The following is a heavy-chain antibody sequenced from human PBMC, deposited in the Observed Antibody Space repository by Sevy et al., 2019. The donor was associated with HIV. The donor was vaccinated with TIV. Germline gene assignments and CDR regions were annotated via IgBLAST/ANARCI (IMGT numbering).Heavy chain of an antibody. CDR1: GYTFKTYG. CDR3: ARDKPQGVVIIPGSMWGGVDY. V-gene: IGHV1-18*01. Sequence: ASVKVSCKTFGYTFKTYGISWVRQAPGQGLEWMGWISAYSGDTNFAQKFQGRVTMTTDTSTSTAYMELSSLRSDDTAVSFCARDKPQGVVIIPGSMWGGVDYWGHGTVVTVSS. CDR2: ISAYSGDT. J-gene: IGHJ4*01. D-gene: IGHD2-2*01.